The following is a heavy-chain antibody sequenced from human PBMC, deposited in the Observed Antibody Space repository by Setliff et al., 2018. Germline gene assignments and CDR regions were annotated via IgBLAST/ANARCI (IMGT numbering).Heavy chain of an antibody. CDR3: ARDGGMGMVKGYYYGLDA. Sequence: QAGGSLRLSCAASGFTFSSRTMNWVRQGPGKGLEWVAYFSSSGSISYANSVKGRFTISRDNAKNSLYLQMNSLRVEDTAVYYCARDGGMGMVKGYYYGLDAWGPGTSVTVSS. CDR2: FSSSGSI. V-gene: IGHV3-48*03. J-gene: IGHJ6*02. CDR1: GFTFSSRT. D-gene: IGHD5-18*01.